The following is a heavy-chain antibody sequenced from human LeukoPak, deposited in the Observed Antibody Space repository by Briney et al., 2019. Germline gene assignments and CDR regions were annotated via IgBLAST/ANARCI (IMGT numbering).Heavy chain of an antibody. CDR2: ISSSGSTI. V-gene: IGHV3-11*01. CDR1: GFTFDDYA. CDR3: ARARVSPEIRGYYFDY. Sequence: PGRSLRLSCAASGFTFDDYAKHWVRQAPGKGLEWVSYISSSGSTIYYADSVKGRFTISRDNAKNSLYLQMNSLRAEDTAVYYCARARVSPEIRGYYFDYWGQGTLVTVSS. J-gene: IGHJ4*02. D-gene: IGHD3-10*01.